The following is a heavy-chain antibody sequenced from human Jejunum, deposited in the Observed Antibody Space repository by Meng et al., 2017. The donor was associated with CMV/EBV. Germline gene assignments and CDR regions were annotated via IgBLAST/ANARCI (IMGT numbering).Heavy chain of an antibody. CDR1: YA. D-gene: IGHD3-22*01. V-gene: IGHV3-23*01. Sequence: YAMTWVRRAPGKGLEWVSGVSGSDDSTYSADSVKGRYIISRDNSKNTVYLQMNSLRAEDTAVYYCAKTRRANYYDSSGYYYADFDYWGQGTLVTVSS. CDR3: AKTRRANYYDSSGYYYADFDY. J-gene: IGHJ4*02. CDR2: VSGSDDST.